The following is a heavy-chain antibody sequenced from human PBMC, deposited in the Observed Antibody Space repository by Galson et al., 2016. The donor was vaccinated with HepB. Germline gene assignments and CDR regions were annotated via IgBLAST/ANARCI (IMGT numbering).Heavy chain of an antibody. J-gene: IGHJ5*02. D-gene: IGHD4-11*01. Sequence: PALVKPTQTLTLTCTFSGFSLSTSGVGVAWIRQPPGKALEWLATIYWDDDRLYSPSLKNRLTITKDTSKNQVVLTMTNMDPVDTATYYCVHSPHYDYSNYGWFDPWGQGTLVTVSS. CDR3: VHSPHYDYSNYGWFDP. CDR2: IYWDDDR. CDR1: GFSLSTSGVG. V-gene: IGHV2-5*02.